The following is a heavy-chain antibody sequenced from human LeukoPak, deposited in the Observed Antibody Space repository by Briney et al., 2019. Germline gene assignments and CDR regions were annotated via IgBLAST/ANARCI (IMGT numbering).Heavy chain of an antibody. CDR3: ARHGSGRYYPAEGRVDY. CDR2: INPSVGGT. Sequence: ASVKVSCKAFGYGFTSYYIHWVRQAPGQGLEWMGIINPSVGGTTYARKFQGRVTMTRDTSTSTVYMELGSLRSEDTAVYYCARHGSGRYYPAEGRVDYWGQGTLVTVS. CDR1: GYGFTSYY. V-gene: IGHV1-46*03. D-gene: IGHD3-10*01. J-gene: IGHJ4*02.